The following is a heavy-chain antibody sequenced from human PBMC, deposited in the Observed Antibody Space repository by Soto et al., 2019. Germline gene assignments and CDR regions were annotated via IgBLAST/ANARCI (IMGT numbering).Heavy chain of an antibody. CDR3: ARHGGSYYDILTGYYDY. J-gene: IGHJ4*02. CDR1: GGSISSYY. CDR2: IYYSGST. V-gene: IGHV4-59*08. Sequence: SETLSLTCTASGGSISSYYWSWIRQPPGKGLEWIGYIYYSGSTNYNPSLKSRVTISVDTSKNQFSLKLSSVTAADTAVYYCARHGGSYYDILTGYYDYWGQGTLVTVSS. D-gene: IGHD3-9*01.